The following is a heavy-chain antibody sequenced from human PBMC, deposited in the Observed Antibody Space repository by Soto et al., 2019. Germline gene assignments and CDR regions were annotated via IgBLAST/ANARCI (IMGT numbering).Heavy chain of an antibody. CDR1: GGSISSYY. V-gene: IGHV4-59*01. J-gene: IGHJ4*02. Sequence: QVRLQESGPRLVKPSETLSLTCTVSGGSISSYYWCWIRQPPGKGPEWIGYVHHSGGTNYNPSLKSRVTMSLDTSKNQFSLKLNSVTAADTAIYYCATRPPGVQWYGVFDYWGQGTLVTVSS. D-gene: IGHD1-26*01. CDR3: ATRPPGVQWYGVFDY. CDR2: VHHSGGT.